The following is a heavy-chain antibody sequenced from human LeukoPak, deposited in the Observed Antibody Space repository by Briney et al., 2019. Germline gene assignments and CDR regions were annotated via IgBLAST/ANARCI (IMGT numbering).Heavy chain of an antibody. Sequence: PGGSLRLSCAASGFTFSNYWMHWVRQAPGEGLVWVSRIGSDGITTSYADSVKGRFIISRDNAKNTLFLQMNSLRAEDTAVYYCARESAYCGSDCRSLSDHWGQGTPVTVSS. J-gene: IGHJ4*02. CDR1: GFTFSNYW. V-gene: IGHV3-74*01. D-gene: IGHD2-21*02. CDR2: IGSDGITT. CDR3: ARESAYCGSDCRSLSDH.